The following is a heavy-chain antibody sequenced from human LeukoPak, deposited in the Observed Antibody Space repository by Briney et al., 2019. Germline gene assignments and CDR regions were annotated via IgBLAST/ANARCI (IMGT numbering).Heavy chain of an antibody. CDR3: ARVSIFGVVIPPDY. Sequence: PGRSLRLSCAASRFTFSSYAMHWVRQAPGKGLEWVSVISSDGTNTYFADSVKGRFTISRDNSRKMLSLQMHSLRPEDTAVYYCARVSIFGVVIPPDYWGQGALVTVSS. J-gene: IGHJ4*02. V-gene: IGHV3-30*01. D-gene: IGHD3-3*02. CDR1: RFTFSSYA. CDR2: ISSDGTNT.